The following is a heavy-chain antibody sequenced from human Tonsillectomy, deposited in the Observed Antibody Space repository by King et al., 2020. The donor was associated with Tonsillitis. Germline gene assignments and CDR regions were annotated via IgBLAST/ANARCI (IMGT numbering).Heavy chain of an antibody. CDR2: IYYSGST. D-gene: IGHD3-16*02. J-gene: IGHJ3*02. CDR3: ARHLGPYDYVWWSYRTDAFDI. V-gene: IGHV4-59*08. Sequence: VQLQESGPGLVKPSETLSLTCTVSGGSISSYYWSWIRQPPGKGLEWIGYIYYSGSTNYNPSLKSRVTISVDTSKNQFSLKLSSVTAADTAVYYCARHLGPYDYVWWSYRTDAFDIWGQGTMVTVSS. CDR1: GGSISSYY.